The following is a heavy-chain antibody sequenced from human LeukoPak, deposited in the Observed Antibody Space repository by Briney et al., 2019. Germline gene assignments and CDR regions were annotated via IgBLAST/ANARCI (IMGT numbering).Heavy chain of an antibody. CDR3: GRQAAPDY. D-gene: IGHD2-15*01. V-gene: IGHV3-21*01. CDR2: IGSTPGHI. Sequence: GGSLRLSCAASGFTFSSYEMNWVRQAPGKGLEWVSSIGSTPGHIYYADSVRGRFTISRDNAKNSLYLQMNSLRAEDTAVYYCGRQAAPDYWGQGILVTVSS. J-gene: IGHJ4*02. CDR1: GFTFSSYE.